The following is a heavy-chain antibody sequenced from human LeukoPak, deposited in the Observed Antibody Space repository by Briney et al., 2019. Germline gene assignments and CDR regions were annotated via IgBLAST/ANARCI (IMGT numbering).Heavy chain of an antibody. V-gene: IGHV3-48*01. CDR1: GFVFSNYA. CDR3: ARDGQRSGSGSYHDY. CDR2: ISSSSSTI. J-gene: IGHJ4*02. Sequence: PGGSLRPSCVASGFVFSNYAMSWVRQAPGKGLEWVSYISSSSSTIYYADSVKGRFTISRDNAKNSLYLQMNSLRAEDTAMYYCARDGQRSGSGSYHDYWGQGTLVTVSS. D-gene: IGHD3-10*01.